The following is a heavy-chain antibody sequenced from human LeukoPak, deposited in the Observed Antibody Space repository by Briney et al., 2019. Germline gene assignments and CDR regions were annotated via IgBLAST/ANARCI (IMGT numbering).Heavy chain of an antibody. CDR2: IYHSGST. V-gene: IGHV4-38-2*02. Sequence: SETLSLTCTVSGYSISSGYYWGWIRQPPGKGLEWIGSIYHSGSTYYKPSLKSRVTISVDTSKNQFSLKLSSVTAADTAVYYCARVTSRLGVCDYWGQGTLVTVSS. J-gene: IGHJ4*02. CDR1: GYSISSGYY. D-gene: IGHD2-8*01. CDR3: ARVTSRLGVCDY.